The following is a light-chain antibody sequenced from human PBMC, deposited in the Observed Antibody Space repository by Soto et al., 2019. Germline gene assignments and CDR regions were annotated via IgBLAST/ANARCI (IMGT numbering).Light chain of an antibody. CDR2: HTS. V-gene: IGKV3-11*01. CDR3: QQHTNWPPIT. Sequence: VLTQSPATLSLSPGERATLSCRASQTFNNYLAWYQQKPGQAPRLIIYHTSNRATGIPARFSGSGSGTDFTLTIISLEPEDFAVYYCQQHTNWPPITFGQGTRLEIK. J-gene: IGKJ5*01. CDR1: QTFNNY.